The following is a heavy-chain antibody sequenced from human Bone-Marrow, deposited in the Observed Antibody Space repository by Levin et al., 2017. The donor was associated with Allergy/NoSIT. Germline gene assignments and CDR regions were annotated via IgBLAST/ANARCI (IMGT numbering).Heavy chain of an antibody. J-gene: IGHJ5*02. CDR2: IEESGDT. V-gene: IGHV4-39*01. CDR1: GTSLSSSSYN. Sequence: SETLSLTCIVSGTSLSSSSYNWAWVRQPPGTGLEWIASIEESGDTYYNPSLKSRVSISIDTSKNQFSLRMKSVTAADTSVYYCARQATNWYLGGDWFDPWGQGTLVTVSS. CDR3: ARQATNWYLGGDWFDP. D-gene: IGHD1-7*01.